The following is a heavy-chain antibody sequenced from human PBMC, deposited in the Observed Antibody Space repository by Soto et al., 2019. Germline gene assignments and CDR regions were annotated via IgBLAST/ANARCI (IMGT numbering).Heavy chain of an antibody. CDR2: ISSSSSYI. CDR3: ARDIYGEGYYYYYMDV. CDR1: GFTFSSYS. D-gene: IGHD4-17*01. J-gene: IGHJ6*03. Sequence: GGSLRLSCAASGFTFSSYSMNWVRQAPGKGLEWVSSISSSSSYIYYADSVKGRFTISRDNAKNSLYLQMNSLRAEDTAVYYCARDIYGEGYYYYYMDVWGKGTTVTVSS. V-gene: IGHV3-21*01.